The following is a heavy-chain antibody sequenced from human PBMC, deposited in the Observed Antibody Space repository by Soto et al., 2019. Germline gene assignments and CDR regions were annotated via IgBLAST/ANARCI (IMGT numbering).Heavy chain of an antibody. CDR1: GFTFSSYA. D-gene: IGHD6-6*01. Sequence: EVQLLESGGGLVQPGGSLRLSCAASGFTFSSYAMSWVRQAPGKGLEWVSAISGSGGSTYYADSVKGRFTISRDNSKNTLYLQMNRLRAEDTAVYYCATAETIAARPRGYYYYGMDVWGQGTTVTVSS. J-gene: IGHJ6*02. V-gene: IGHV3-23*01. CDR3: ATAETIAARPRGYYYYGMDV. CDR2: ISGSGGST.